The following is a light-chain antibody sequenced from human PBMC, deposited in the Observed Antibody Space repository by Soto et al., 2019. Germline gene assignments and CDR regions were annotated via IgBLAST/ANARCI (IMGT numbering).Light chain of an antibody. V-gene: IGKV1-5*03. CDR3: QQYNSYSWT. CDR2: RAT. J-gene: IGKJ1*01. CDR1: HSFNNW. Sequence: DMPMTQSPSTLSAPVRDTVTITCRASHSFNNWLAWYQQKPGGAPKFLIYRATTLEREVSSRFSGGGSGTEFPLTISSLQPDYSATYYCQQYNSYSWTFGQGTKVEIK.